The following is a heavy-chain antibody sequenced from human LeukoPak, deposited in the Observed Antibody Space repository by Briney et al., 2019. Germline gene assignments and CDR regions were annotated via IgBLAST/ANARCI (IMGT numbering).Heavy chain of an antibody. Sequence: GGSLRLSCAASGFTFSSYSMNWVRQAPGKGLEWVSSISSSSSYIYYADSVKGRFTISRDNAKNSLYLQMNSLRAEDTAVYYCARERWGIAAGLDYWGQGTLVTVSS. CDR1: GFTFSSYS. V-gene: IGHV3-21*01. CDR2: ISSSSSYI. CDR3: ARERWGIAAGLDY. J-gene: IGHJ4*02. D-gene: IGHD6-13*01.